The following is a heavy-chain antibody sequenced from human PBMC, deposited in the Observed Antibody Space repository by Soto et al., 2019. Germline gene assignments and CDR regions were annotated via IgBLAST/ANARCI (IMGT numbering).Heavy chain of an antibody. D-gene: IGHD1-1*01. CDR1: GYSFTSYW. J-gene: IGHJ6*02. CDR2: IYPGDSDT. Sequence: GESLKISCKGSGYSFTSYWIGWVRQMPGKGLEWMGIIYPGDSDTRYSPSFQGQVTISADKSISTAYLQWSSLKASDTGMYYCAGWKAPTGTPYYYYGMDVCGQGTTVTVYS. CDR3: AGWKAPTGTPYYYYGMDV. V-gene: IGHV5-51*01.